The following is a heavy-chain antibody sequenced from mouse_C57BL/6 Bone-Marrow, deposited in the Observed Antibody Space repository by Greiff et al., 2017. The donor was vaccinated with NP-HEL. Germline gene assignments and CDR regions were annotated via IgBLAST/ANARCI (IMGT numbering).Heavy chain of an antibody. CDR1: GFSFNTYA. V-gene: IGHV10-1*01. CDR3: VGGNLNYAMDY. Sequence: EVKLLESGGGLVQPKGSLKLSCAASGFSFNTYAMNWVRQAPGKGLEWVARIRSKSNNYATYYADSVKDRFTISRDDSESMLYLQMNNLKTEDTAMYYCVGGNLNYAMDYWGQGTSVTVSS. J-gene: IGHJ4*01. D-gene: IGHD2-1*01. CDR2: IRSKSNNYAT.